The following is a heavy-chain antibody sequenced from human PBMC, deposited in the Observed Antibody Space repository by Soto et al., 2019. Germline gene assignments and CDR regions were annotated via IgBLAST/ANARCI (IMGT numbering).Heavy chain of an antibody. Sequence: SETLSLTCTVSGGSISSYYWNWIRQPPGKGLEWIGYIYYSGSTNYNPSLKSRVTISVDTSKNQFSLKLSSVTAADTAVYYCARKMCSGGSCYFDYWGQGTLVTVSS. J-gene: IGHJ4*02. V-gene: IGHV4-59*01. CDR2: IYYSGST. D-gene: IGHD2-15*01. CDR3: ARKMCSGGSCYFDY. CDR1: GGSISSYY.